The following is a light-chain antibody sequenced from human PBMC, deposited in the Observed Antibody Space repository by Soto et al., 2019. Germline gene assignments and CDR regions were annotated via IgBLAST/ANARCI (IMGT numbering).Light chain of an antibody. V-gene: IGKV3-20*01. CDR3: QHYGRSPIFT. CDR1: QSVASDH. CDR2: AAS. J-gene: IGKJ3*01. Sequence: EVVLTQSPGTLSLSAGERATLSCRASQSVASDHLAWYQQKPGQAPRLLIYAASTRAAGIPDRFSGSGSGTDFTLTISSLEPEDFGVFFCQHYGRSPIFTFGPGTTVDMK.